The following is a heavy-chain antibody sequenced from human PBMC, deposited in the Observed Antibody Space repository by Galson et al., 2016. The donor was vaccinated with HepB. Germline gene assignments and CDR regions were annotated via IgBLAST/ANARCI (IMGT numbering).Heavy chain of an antibody. CDR2: INRSGSA. J-gene: IGHJ6*02. CDR1: GGSFSTYY. CDR3: ARGLVYFDFGMDV. D-gene: IGHD6-6*01. V-gene: IGHV4-34*01. Sequence: ATLSLTCAVYGGSFSTYYWTWIRQPPGKGLEWIGEINRSGSANYNPSLKSRVTISVDTSKNQFSLKLTSVTAADSAVYYCARGLVYFDFGMDVWGQGTTVTVSS.